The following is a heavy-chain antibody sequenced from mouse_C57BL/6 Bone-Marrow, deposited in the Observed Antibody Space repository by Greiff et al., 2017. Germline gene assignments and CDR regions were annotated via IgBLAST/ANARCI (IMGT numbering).Heavy chain of an antibody. CDR3: SSLEGNYFDF. CDR2: IDPEIGDT. CDR1: GFTIKDDY. V-gene: IGHV14-4*01. Sequence: VHVKQSGAELVRPGDSVKLSCTASGFTIKDDYIHWVKQRPEQGLEWIGCIDPEIGDTESASKFKGKATITSDTSSTTAYLQLSSLTSEDTAVYYCSSLEGNYFDFWGQGTPLTVAS. J-gene: IGHJ2*01.